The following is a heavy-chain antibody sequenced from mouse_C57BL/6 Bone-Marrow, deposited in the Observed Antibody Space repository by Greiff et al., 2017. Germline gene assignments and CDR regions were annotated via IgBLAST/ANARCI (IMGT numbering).Heavy chain of an antibody. CDR3: ARAGDYGDYYAMDD. Sequence: VQLQQPGAELVMPGASVKLSCKASGYTFTSYWMHWVKQRPGQGLEWIGEIDPSDSYTNYNQKFKGKSTLTVDKSSSTAYMQLSSLTSEYSPVYYTARAGDYGDYYAMDDWGQGTSVTVSS. CDR2: IDPSDSYT. D-gene: IGHD2-4*01. CDR1: GYTFTSYW. J-gene: IGHJ4*01. V-gene: IGHV1-69*01.